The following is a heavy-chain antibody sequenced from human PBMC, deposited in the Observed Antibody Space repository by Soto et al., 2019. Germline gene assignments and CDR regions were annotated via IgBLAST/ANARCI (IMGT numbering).Heavy chain of an antibody. CDR1: GGSFSGYY. V-gene: IGHV4-34*01. J-gene: IGHJ3*02. CDR2: VNPTGST. D-gene: IGHD6-19*01. Sequence: XGTLSLTCAVYGGSFSGYYWSWIRQSPGKGLEWIGEVNPTGSTKYNPSLKSRVTISVDTSKNQFSLRLNSVTAADTALYYCARSREQWLVDAFDIWGQGTMVTVSS. CDR3: ARSREQWLVDAFDI.